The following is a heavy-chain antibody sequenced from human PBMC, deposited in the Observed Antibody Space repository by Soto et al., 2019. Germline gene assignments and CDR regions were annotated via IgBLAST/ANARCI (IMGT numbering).Heavy chain of an antibody. V-gene: IGHV4-39*01. J-gene: IGHJ5*02. Sequence: PSETLSLTCSVSGGSISTSRSYWAWILHPPGKGLEWLANIFYSGSTFYNPSLASRVSVSVDTSKNEFSLKLRSVTAADTAVYYCARQPTTGDTDLWFDPWGQGTLVTVPS. CDR2: IFYSGST. CDR3: ARQPTTGDTDLWFDP. D-gene: IGHD2-21*01. CDR1: GGSISTSRSY.